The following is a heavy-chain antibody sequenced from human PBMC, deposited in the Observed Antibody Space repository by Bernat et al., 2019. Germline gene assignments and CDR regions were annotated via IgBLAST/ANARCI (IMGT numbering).Heavy chain of an antibody. V-gene: IGHV3-7*01. D-gene: IGHD6-19*01. Sequence: EVQLSESGGGLVQPGGSLRLSCAASGFTFSSYWMSWVRQAPGKGLEWVANIKQDGSEKYYVDSVKGRFTISRDNAKNSLYLQMNSLRAEDTAVYYCARDGQYSSGWYIAFDIWGQGTMVTVSS. CDR3: ARDGQYSSGWYIAFDI. CDR2: IKQDGSEK. J-gene: IGHJ3*02. CDR1: GFTFSSYW.